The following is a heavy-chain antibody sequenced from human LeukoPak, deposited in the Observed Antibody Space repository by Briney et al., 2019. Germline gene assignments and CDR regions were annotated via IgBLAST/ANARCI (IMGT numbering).Heavy chain of an antibody. D-gene: IGHD3-16*01. Sequence: GGSLRLSCEVSGFNFGDYYMSWIRQAPGKGLEWICYISSSATTTYYADSVKGRFTISRDNSKNTLYLQMNSLRAEDTAVFYCAKDRDDYVWGSYLGAFDIWGQGTMVTVSS. V-gene: IGHV3-11*01. CDR2: ISSSATTT. J-gene: IGHJ3*02. CDR1: GFNFGDYY. CDR3: AKDRDDYVWGSYLGAFDI.